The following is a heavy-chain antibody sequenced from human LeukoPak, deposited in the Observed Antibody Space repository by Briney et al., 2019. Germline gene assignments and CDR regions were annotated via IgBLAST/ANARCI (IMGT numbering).Heavy chain of an antibody. D-gene: IGHD3-22*01. Sequence: GGSLRLSCAASGFTFSSYGMHWVRQAPGKGLEWVAVISYDGSNKYYADSVKGRFTISRDNSKNTLYLQMNSLRAEDTAVYYCAKTGGISSGYCFDYWGQGTLVTVSS. CDR1: GFTFSSYG. J-gene: IGHJ4*02. CDR2: ISYDGSNK. CDR3: AKTGGISSGYCFDY. V-gene: IGHV3-30*18.